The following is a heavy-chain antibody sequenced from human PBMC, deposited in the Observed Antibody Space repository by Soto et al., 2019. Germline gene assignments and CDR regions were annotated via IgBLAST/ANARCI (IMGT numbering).Heavy chain of an antibody. D-gene: IGHD3-3*01. CDR3: ARAYYDFWSGYYYFDY. Sequence: XGSLRLSCSASGFTFSSYAMHWVRQAPGKGLEWVAVISYDGSNKYYADSVKGRFTISRDNSKNTLYLQMNSLRAEDTAVYYCARAYYDFWSGYYYFDYWGQGTLVTVSS. J-gene: IGHJ4*02. CDR2: ISYDGSNK. CDR1: GFTFSSYA. V-gene: IGHV3-30-3*01.